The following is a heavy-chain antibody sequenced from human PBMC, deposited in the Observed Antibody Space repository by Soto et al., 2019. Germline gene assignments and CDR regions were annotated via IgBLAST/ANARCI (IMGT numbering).Heavy chain of an antibody. CDR3: AGHRNGGQQLVPGEGYYYGMDV. CDR1: GYSFTSYW. V-gene: IGHV5-51*01. J-gene: IGHJ6*02. CDR2: IYPGDSDT. D-gene: IGHD6-13*01. Sequence: GESLKISCKGSGYSFTSYWIGWVRQMPGKGLEWMGIIYPGDSDTRYSPSLQGHVTISADKSISTAYLQWSSLKASDTAMYYCAGHRNGGQQLVPGEGYYYGMDVWGQGITVTVSS.